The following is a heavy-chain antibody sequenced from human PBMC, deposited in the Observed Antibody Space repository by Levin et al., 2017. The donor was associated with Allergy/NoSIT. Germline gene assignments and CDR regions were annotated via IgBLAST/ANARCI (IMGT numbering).Heavy chain of an antibody. D-gene: IGHD2-15*01. V-gene: IGHV3-30*18. CDR1: GFTFSSYG. CDR3: AKDVLGSGDGSQQGADY. Sequence: GGSLRLSCAASGFTFSSYGMHWVRQAPGKGLEWVSIISYDGRNKYYADSVKGRFTIAKDNSRSTLYLQMDSLRADDSAVYYCAKDVLGSGDGSQQGADYWGQGIPVTVSS. J-gene: IGHJ4*02. CDR2: ISYDGRNK.